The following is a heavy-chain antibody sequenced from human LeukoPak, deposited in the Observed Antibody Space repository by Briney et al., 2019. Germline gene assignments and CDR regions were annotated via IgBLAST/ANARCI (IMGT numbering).Heavy chain of an antibody. J-gene: IGHJ6*03. D-gene: IGHD6-6*01. CDR3: ARNVEEQLVRGYYYYYMDV. Sequence: SVKVSCKASGGTFSSYAISWVRQAPGQGLEWMGGIIPIFGTANYAQKFQGRVTITADKSTSTAYMELSSLRSEDTAVYYCARNVEEQLVRGYYYYYMDVWGKGTTVTVSS. CDR2: IIPIFGTA. V-gene: IGHV1-69*06. CDR1: GGTFSSYA.